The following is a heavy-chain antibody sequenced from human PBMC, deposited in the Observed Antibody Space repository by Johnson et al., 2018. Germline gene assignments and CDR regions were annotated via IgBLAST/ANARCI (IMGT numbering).Heavy chain of an antibody. D-gene: IGHD4-17*01. CDR1: GFTFRTKN. Sequence: VELQESGGGLVQPGGSLRLPCATSGFTFRTKNMSWVRQAQGKGLEWTSVIYSEDPTYYADSVRGRFTISRDNSKDTLLLQMNSLRTEDTAVYYCAIMGHYGDNGFDIWGQGTMVTVSS. J-gene: IGHJ3*02. CDR2: IYSEDPT. V-gene: IGHV3-66*02. CDR3: AIMGHYGDNGFDI.